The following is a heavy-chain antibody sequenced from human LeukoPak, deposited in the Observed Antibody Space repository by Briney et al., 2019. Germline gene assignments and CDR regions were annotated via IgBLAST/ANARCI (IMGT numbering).Heavy chain of an antibody. Sequence: ASVKVSCKATGYTFTGYYMYWVRQAPGQGLEWMGWINPNSGGTNYAQKFQGRVTMTRDTSISTAYMELSRLRSDDTAVYYCARWINYYDSSGSRYYFDYWGQGTLVTVSS. V-gene: IGHV1-2*02. J-gene: IGHJ4*02. CDR3: ARWINYYDSSGSRYYFDY. CDR1: GYTFTGYY. CDR2: INPNSGGT. D-gene: IGHD3-22*01.